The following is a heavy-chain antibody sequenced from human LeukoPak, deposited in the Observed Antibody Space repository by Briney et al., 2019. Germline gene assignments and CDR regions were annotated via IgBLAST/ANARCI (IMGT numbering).Heavy chain of an antibody. D-gene: IGHD3-10*01. V-gene: IGHV4-34*01. Sequence: SETLSLTCAVYGGSFSGYYWSWIRQPPGKGLEWIGEINHSGSTNYNPSLKSRVTISVDTSKNQFSLKLSSVTAADTAVYYCARQRVRGYYMDVWGKGTTVTVSS. CDR1: GGSFSGYY. J-gene: IGHJ6*03. CDR3: ARQRVRGYYMDV. CDR2: INHSGST.